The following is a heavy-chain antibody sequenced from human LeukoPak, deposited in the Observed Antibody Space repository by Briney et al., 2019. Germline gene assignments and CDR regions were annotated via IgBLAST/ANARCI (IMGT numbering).Heavy chain of an antibody. CDR3: AKEEGQQLGIYYFDY. D-gene: IGHD6-13*01. CDR1: GITLSSYA. V-gene: IGHV3-23*01. CDR2: ISGSGGST. J-gene: IGHJ4*02. Sequence: GGSLRLSCAVSGITLSSYAMSWVRQAPGKGLEWVSAISGSGGSTYYADSVKGRFTISRDNSKNTLYLQMNSLRAEDTAVYYCAKEEGQQLGIYYFDYWGQGTLVTVSS.